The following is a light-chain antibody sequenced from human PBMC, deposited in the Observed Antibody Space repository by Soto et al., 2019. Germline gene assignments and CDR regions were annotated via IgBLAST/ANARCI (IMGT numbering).Light chain of an antibody. Sequence: QSALTQPASVSGSPGQSITISCTGTSSDVGKYNYVSWYQQHPAKAPKLIVHEVANRLSGVSGRFSGSKSGNTAFLTISGLQAEDEAVYYCCSHSSSITWMFGGGTKLTVL. J-gene: IGLJ3*02. V-gene: IGLV2-14*01. CDR2: EVA. CDR3: CSHSSSITWM. CDR1: SSDVGKYNY.